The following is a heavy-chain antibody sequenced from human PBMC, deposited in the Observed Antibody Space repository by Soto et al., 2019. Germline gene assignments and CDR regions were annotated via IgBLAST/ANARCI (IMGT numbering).Heavy chain of an antibody. J-gene: IGHJ4*02. V-gene: IGHV3-30-3*01. D-gene: IGHD1-1*01. CDR2: ISYDGSNK. CDR1: GFTFSSYA. Sequence: QVQLVESGGGVVQPGRSLRLSCAASGFTFSSYAMHWVRQAPGKGLEWVAVISYDGSNKYYADSVKGRFTISRDNSKNTLYRQLNSRRAEDTAVYYCAGPRLSSDGTTPIDYWGQGTLVTVSS. CDR3: AGPRLSSDGTTPIDY.